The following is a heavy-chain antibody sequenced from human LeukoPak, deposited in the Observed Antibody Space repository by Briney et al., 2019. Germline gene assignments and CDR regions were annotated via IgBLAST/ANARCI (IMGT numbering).Heavy chain of an antibody. CDR2: ISSGSSTI. D-gene: IGHD3-16*02. V-gene: IGHV3-48*02. Sequence: GGSLRLSCAASGFTFSSYSMNWVRQAPGKGLEWVSYISSGSSTIYYADSVKGRFTISRDNAKNSLYLQMNSLRDEDTAVYYCARLYVWGSSRTFDYWGQGTLVTVSS. CDR1: GFTFSSYS. CDR3: ARLYVWGSSRTFDY. J-gene: IGHJ4*02.